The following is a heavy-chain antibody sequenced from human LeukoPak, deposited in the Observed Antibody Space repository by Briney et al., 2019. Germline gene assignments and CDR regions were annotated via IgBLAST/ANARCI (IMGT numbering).Heavy chain of an antibody. V-gene: IGHV3-21*01. D-gene: IGHD1-1*01. CDR1: GFTFSSYS. Sequence: GRSLRLSCAASGFTFSSYSMNWVRQAPGKGLEWVSSISSSSSYIYYADSVKGRFTISRDNAKNSLYLQMNSLRAEDTAVYYCARAGGYRDYFDYWGQGTLVTVSS. CDR3: ARAGGYRDYFDY. CDR2: ISSSSSYI. J-gene: IGHJ4*02.